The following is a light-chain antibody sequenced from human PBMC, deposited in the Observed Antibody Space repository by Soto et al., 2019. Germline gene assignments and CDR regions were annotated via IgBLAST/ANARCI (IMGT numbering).Light chain of an antibody. CDR1: QSVSSGS. J-gene: IGKJ2*01. CDR2: GAS. V-gene: IGKV3-20*01. CDR3: QHYADSPHT. Sequence: EIVLTQSPGTLSLSPGEGATLSCRASQSVSSGSLAWYQQKPGQAPRLLIYGASSRATDIPDRFSGSGSGTDFTLTISRLEPEDFAVYYCQHYADSPHTFGQGTKLEIK.